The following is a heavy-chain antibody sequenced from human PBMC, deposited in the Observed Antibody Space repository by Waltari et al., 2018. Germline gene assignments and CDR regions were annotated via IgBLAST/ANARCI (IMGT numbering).Heavy chain of an antibody. J-gene: IGHJ4*02. V-gene: IGHV3-7*01. CDR3: AQGGFYYAD. CDR1: GFTFSNYW. Sequence: EVQVVESGGGLVQPGGSLRLSCVASGFTFSNYWMSWVRQAQGKGLEWVANIKPDGSEKNTVDSGKGRFTISRDNAKNSLYLQMNSLRAEDTAVYYCAQGGFYYADWGQGTLVTISS. D-gene: IGHD3-10*01. CDR2: IKPDGSEK.